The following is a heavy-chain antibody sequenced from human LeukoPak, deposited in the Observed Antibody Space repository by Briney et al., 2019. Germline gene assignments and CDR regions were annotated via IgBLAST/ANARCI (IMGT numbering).Heavy chain of an antibody. CDR2: LWYDGSNK. CDR3: ARDLYSGSYFDY. Sequence: PGGSLRLSCAASGFTFSSYGMHWVRQAPGKGLEWVAVLWYDGSNKYYADSVKGRFTISRDNSKNTLYLQMNSLRAEDTAVYYCARDLYSGSYFDYWGQGTLVTVSS. J-gene: IGHJ4*02. D-gene: IGHD1-26*01. V-gene: IGHV3-33*01. CDR1: GFTFSSYG.